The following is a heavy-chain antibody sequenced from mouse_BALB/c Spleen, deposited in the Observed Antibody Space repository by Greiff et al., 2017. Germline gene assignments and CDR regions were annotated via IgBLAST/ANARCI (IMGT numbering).Heavy chain of an antibody. CDR2: ISYSGST. D-gene: IGHD3-1*01. CDR3: ATGAWFAY. J-gene: IGHJ3*01. Sequence: DGKLQESGPGLVKPSQSLSLTCTVTGYSITSDYAWNWIRQFPGNKLEWMGYISYSGSTSYNPSLKSRISITRDTSKNQFFLQLNSVTTEDTATYYCATGAWFAYWGQGTLVTVSA. V-gene: IGHV3-2*02. CDR1: GYSITSDYA.